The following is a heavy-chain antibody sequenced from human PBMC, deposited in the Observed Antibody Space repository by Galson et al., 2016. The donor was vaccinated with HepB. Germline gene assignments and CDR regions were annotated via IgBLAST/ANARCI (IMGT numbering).Heavy chain of an antibody. V-gene: IGHV4-59*01. J-gene: IGHJ5*02. CDR1: GGSMTSYY. Sequence: ETLSLTCTVSGGSMTSYYWSWIRQPPGKGLEWIGYIYYSGDTNYNPSLKSRVTISVDMSKNEFSLNLTSVTAADTAVYYCARGRNFGSGDSWGRGTLVTVSS. CDR3: ARGRNFGSGDS. CDR2: IYYSGDT. D-gene: IGHD3-3*01.